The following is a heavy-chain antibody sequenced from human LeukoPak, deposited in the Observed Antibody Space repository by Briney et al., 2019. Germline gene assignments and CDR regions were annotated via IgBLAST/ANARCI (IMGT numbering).Heavy chain of an antibody. CDR2: FDPEDGET. CDR1: GYTLTELS. D-gene: IGHD2-15*01. J-gene: IGHJ6*03. V-gene: IGHV1-24*01. Sequence: ASVKVSCKVSGYTLTELSMHWVRQAPGKGLEWMGGFDPEDGETIYAQKFQGRVTMTEDTSTDTAYMELSSLRSEDTAVYYCAGGIVVVVAATRDYYYYMDVWGKGTTVTISS. CDR3: AGGIVVVVAATRDYYYYMDV.